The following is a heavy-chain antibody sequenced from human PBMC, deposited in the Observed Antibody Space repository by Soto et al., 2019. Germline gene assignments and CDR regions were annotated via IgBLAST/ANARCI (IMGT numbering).Heavy chain of an antibody. D-gene: IGHD3-10*01. CDR2: IYYSGST. Sequence: SETLSLTCTVSGGSISSYYWSWIRQPPGKGLEWIGYIYYSGSTNYNPSLKSRVTISVDTSKNQFSLKLSSVTAADTAVYYCARLVNYYGSGSYYKNFDYWGQGTLVTVSS. J-gene: IGHJ4*02. CDR1: GGSISSYY. CDR3: ARLVNYYGSGSYYKNFDY. V-gene: IGHV4-59*01.